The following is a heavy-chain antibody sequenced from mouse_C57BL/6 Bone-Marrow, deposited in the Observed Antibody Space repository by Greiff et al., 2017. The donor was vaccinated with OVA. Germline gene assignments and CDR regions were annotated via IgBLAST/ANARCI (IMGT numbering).Heavy chain of an antibody. V-gene: IGHV1-15*01. CDR2: IDPETGGT. Sequence: VQLQQSGAELVRPGASVTLSCKASGYTFTDYEMHWVKQTPVHGLEWIGAIDPETGGTAYNQKFKGKAILTADKSSSTAYMELRSLTSEDSAVYYGTRDYGSSSYWYFDVWGTGTTVTVSS. CDR3: TRDYGSSSYWYFDV. CDR1: GYTFTDYE. J-gene: IGHJ1*03. D-gene: IGHD1-1*01.